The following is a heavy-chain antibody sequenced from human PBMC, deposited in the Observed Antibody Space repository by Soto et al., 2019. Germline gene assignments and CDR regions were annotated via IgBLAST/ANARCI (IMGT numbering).Heavy chain of an antibody. CDR1: GFTSSGYW. J-gene: IGHJ6*02. Sequence: EVQLVESGGGLVQPGGSLRLSCAASGFTSSGYWMHRVRQAPGKGLVWVSRINSGDGSITGYADSVKGRFTVSRDNAKNTLYLQLNSLGVEDTAVYYCARGPRLGFYGMDVWGQGTTVTVSS. CDR3: ARGPRLGFYGMDV. CDR2: INSGDGSIT. V-gene: IGHV3-74*01. D-gene: IGHD3-16*01.